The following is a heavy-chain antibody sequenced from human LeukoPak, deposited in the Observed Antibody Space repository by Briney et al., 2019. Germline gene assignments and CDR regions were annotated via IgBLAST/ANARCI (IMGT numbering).Heavy chain of an antibody. D-gene: IGHD6-13*01. J-gene: IGHJ4*02. V-gene: IGHV3-30-3*01. CDR3: ARDPVGQLDYFDY. Sequence: GGSLRLSCAASGFTFSSYAMHWVRQAPGKGLEWVAVISYDGSNKYYADSVKGRFTISRDNSKNTLYLQMNSLRAEDTAVYYCARDPVGQLDYFDYWGQGTLVTVSS. CDR2: ISYDGSNK. CDR1: GFTFSSYA.